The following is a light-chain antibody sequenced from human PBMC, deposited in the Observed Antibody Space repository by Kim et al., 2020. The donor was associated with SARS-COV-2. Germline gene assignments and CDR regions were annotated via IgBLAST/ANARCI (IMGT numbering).Light chain of an antibody. CDR2: YAS. V-gene: IGKV6-21*01. Sequence: VNPKGKITITCRASQSIGSSLHWYQQNPDQSPKLLIKYASQSFSGVPSRFSGSGSGTDFALTINSLEAEDTATYYCHQSSTLPLTFGGGTKVDIK. CDR1: QSIGSS. CDR3: HQSSTLPLT. J-gene: IGKJ4*01.